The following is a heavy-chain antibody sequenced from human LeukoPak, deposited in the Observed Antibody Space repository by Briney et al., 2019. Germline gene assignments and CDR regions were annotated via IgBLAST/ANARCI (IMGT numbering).Heavy chain of an antibody. CDR3: AKDRDYGDPYSVGDWYFDL. CDR1: GFTFGSYA. CDR2: ISGSGGST. J-gene: IGHJ2*01. Sequence: GGSLRLSCAAPGFTFGSYAMSWVRQAPGKGLEWVSAISGSGGSTYYADSVKGRFTISRDNSKNTLYLQMNSLRAEDTAVYYCAKDRDYGDPYSVGDWYFDLWGRGTLVTVSS. D-gene: IGHD4-17*01. V-gene: IGHV3-23*01.